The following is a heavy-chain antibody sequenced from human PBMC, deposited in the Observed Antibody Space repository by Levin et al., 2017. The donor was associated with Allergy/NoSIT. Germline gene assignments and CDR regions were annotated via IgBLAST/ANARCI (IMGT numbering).Heavy chain of an antibody. D-gene: IGHD3-10*01. CDR3: ARAVWFGELSRYYYDYGMDV. V-gene: IGHV4-34*01. CDR1: GGSFSGYY. J-gene: IGHJ6*02. CDR2: INHSGST. Sequence: SETLSLTCAVYGGSFSGYYWSWIRQPPGKGLEWIGEINHSGSTNYNPSLKSRVTISVDTSKNQFSLKLSSVTAADTAVYYCARAVWFGELSRYYYDYGMDVWGQGTTVTVSS.